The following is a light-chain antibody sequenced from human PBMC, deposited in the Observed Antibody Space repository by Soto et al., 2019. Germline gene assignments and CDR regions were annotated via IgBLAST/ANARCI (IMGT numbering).Light chain of an antibody. Sequence: EIVMTQSPATLSVSPRERATLSCRASQRISSNLAWYQQKPGQAPRLLIYGASTRATGIPERFSGSGSGTEFTLTISSLQSEDFAVYYCQQYYSSPYAFGQGTKLDIK. CDR1: QRISSN. J-gene: IGKJ2*01. CDR2: GAS. CDR3: QQYYSSPYA. V-gene: IGKV3-15*01.